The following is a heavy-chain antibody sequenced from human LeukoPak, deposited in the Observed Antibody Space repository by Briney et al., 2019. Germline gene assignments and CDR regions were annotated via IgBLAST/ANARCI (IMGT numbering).Heavy chain of an antibody. CDR1: GFTFSSYW. CDR2: IKQDGSEK. V-gene: IGHV3-7*01. D-gene: IGHD6-13*01. J-gene: IGHJ3*02. Sequence: GGSLRLSCAASGFTFSSYWMSWVRQAPGKGLEWVANIKQDGSEKYYVDSVKGRFTISRDNAKNSLYLQMNSLRAEDTAVYYCARDTTAAAGSYDAFDIWGQGTMVTVSS. CDR3: ARDTTAAAGSYDAFDI.